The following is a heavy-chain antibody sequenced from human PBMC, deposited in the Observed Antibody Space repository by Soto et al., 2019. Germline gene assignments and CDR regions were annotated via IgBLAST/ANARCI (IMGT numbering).Heavy chain of an antibody. Sequence: PGGSLRLSCAASGFTFSNAWMSWVRQAPGKGLEWVGRIKSKTDGGTTDYAAPVKGRFTISRDDSKNTLYLQMNSLKTEDTAVYYCTTDSSSTLHLIVGPIWLDPWGQGTLVTVSS. CDR3: TTDSSSTLHLIVGPIWLDP. J-gene: IGHJ5*02. D-gene: IGHD3-22*01. CDR2: IKSKTDGGTT. CDR1: GFTFSNAW. V-gene: IGHV3-15*01.